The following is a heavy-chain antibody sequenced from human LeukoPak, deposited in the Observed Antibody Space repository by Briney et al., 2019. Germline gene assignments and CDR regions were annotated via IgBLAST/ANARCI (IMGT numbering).Heavy chain of an antibody. CDR1: GYTFTSYY. V-gene: IGHV1-46*01. Sequence: ASVKVSCTASGYTFTSYYMHWVRQAPGQGLEWMGIINPSGGSTSYAQKFQGRVTMTRDTSTSTVYMELSSLRSEDTAVYYCAINNCSSTSCPLIADYWGQGTLVTVSS. D-gene: IGHD2-2*01. CDR2: INPSGGST. J-gene: IGHJ4*02. CDR3: AINNCSSTSCPLIADY.